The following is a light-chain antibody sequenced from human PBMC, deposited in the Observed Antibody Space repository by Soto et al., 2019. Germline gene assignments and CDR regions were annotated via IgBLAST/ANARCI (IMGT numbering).Light chain of an antibody. V-gene: IGKV3-20*01. CDR2: GAS. Sequence: EIVLTQSPGTLSLSPGERATLSCRASQSVSSSYLAWYQQKPGQAPRLLIYGASSRATGIPDRFSGSGSGTDFTLTISRLEPEDFAVYYCQQYGSSVFTFGHGTKVDIK. CDR3: QQYGSSVFT. J-gene: IGKJ3*01. CDR1: QSVSSSY.